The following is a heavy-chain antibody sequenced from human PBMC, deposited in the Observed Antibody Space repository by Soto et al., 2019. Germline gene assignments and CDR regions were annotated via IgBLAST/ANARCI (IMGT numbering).Heavy chain of an antibody. J-gene: IGHJ4*02. CDR1: GGTFSSYA. V-gene: IGHV1-69*01. D-gene: IGHD6-13*01. Sequence: QVQLVQSGAEVKTPGSSVKVSCKASGGTFSSYAISWVRQAPGQGLEWMGGIIPIFGTANYAQKFQGRVTNPADESTSTPYMELSSLRSADTALDYCGREHQGRGAAARPGVNYFDYWGQGTLVTVSS. CDR3: GREHQGRGAAARPGVNYFDY. CDR2: IIPIFGTA.